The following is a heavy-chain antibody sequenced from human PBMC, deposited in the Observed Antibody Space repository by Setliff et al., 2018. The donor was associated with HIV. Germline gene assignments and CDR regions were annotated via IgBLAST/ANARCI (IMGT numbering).Heavy chain of an antibody. D-gene: IGHD1-26*01. CDR1: GGSISSYY. Sequence: SETLSLTCTVSGGSISSYYWSWIRQPPGKGLEWIGYIYTSGSTNYNPSLKSRVTISVDTSKNQFSLKLNSVTAADTAVYYCARRSIVGSTRGYYYYALDVWGQGTTVTVSS. CDR3: ARRSIVGSTRGYYYYALDV. V-gene: IGHV4-4*09. J-gene: IGHJ6*02. CDR2: IYTSGST.